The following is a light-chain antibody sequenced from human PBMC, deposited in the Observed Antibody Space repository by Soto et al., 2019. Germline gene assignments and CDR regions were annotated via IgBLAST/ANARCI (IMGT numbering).Light chain of an antibody. CDR1: SSDVGGYNY. J-gene: IGLJ2*01. CDR3: SSYAGSTLV. V-gene: IGLV2-8*01. CDR2: EVS. Sequence: QSALTQPPSASGSPGQSVTISCTGTSSDVGGYNYVSWYQQHPGKAPKLMIYEVSKRPSGVPDRFSGSKFGNTASLTVSGLQAEDEADYYCSSYAGSTLVFGGGTKLTVL.